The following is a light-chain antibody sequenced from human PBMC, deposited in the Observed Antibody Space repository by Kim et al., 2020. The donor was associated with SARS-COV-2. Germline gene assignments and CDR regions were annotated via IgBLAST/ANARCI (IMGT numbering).Light chain of an antibody. CDR3: QQYSTYSYR. CDR1: HSVDRW. Sequence: IRLTQSPSTLSASIGDRVSITCRASHSVDRWLALYQQRPGKAPKLLIYDATDLKSGVPSRFSGRGSGTEFTLTITSLQPDDFGTYYCQQYSTYSYRLGQGTKLEI. CDR2: DAT. J-gene: IGKJ2*03. V-gene: IGKV1-5*01.